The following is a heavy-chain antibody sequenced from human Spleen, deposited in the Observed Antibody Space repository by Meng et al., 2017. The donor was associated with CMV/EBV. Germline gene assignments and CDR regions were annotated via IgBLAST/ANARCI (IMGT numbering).Heavy chain of an antibody. Sequence: SVKVSCKASGGNFSSYAISWVRLAPGHGLEWMGGIMSVLGVSNYAQKFQDRVTITADTSTRTAYMELSSLRSEDTAMYYCARTFTSYTTSRADYGMDVWGQGTTVTVSS. CDR2: IMSVLGVS. CDR3: ARTFTSYTTSRADYGMDV. J-gene: IGHJ6*02. CDR1: GGNFSSYA. V-gene: IGHV1-69*10. D-gene: IGHD6-13*01.